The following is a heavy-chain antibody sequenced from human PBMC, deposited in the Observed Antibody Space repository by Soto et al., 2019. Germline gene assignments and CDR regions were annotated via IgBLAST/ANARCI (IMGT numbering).Heavy chain of an antibody. D-gene: IGHD3-3*01. V-gene: IGHV1-69*01. J-gene: IGHJ6*02. Sequence: QVQLVQSGAEVKKPGSSVKVSCKASGGTFNRYAISWVRQAPGQGLEWMGGIIPIFGIGNDAQRFQGRVTITADESTDTEYMELSSLRSEDTGVYYCARSAITLFGVVSIPPHYYSEMDVWGQGTTVTVSS. CDR2: IIPIFGIG. CDR1: GGTFNRYA. CDR3: ARSAITLFGVVSIPPHYYSEMDV.